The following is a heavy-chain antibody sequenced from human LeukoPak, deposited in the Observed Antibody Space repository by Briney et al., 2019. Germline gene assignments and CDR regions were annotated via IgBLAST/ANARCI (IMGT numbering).Heavy chain of an antibody. Sequence: GGSLRLSCAASGFTFSSYAMHWVREAPGKGLERVAVISYEGSNKYYADSVKGRFTTSRDNSKNTLYMQMSSLRAEDTAVYYCARFNIAAAGTLRRYYYGMDVWGKGTTVTVSS. CDR3: ARFNIAAAGTLRRYYYGMDV. CDR2: ISYEGSNK. D-gene: IGHD6-13*01. CDR1: GFTFSSYA. J-gene: IGHJ6*04. V-gene: IGHV3-30*04.